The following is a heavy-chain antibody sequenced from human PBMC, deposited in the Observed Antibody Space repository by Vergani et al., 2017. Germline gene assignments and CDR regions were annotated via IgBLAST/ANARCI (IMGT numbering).Heavy chain of an antibody. CDR3: ARGREERWLQSQFDY. Sequence: QVQLQESGPGLVKPSETLSLTCTVSGGSVSSGSYYWSWIRQPPGKGLEWIGYIYYSGRTNYNPSLKSRVTISVDTSKNQFSLKLSSVTAADTAVYYCARGREERWLQSQFDYWGQGTLVTVSS. V-gene: IGHV4-61*01. CDR2: IYYSGRT. D-gene: IGHD5-24*01. J-gene: IGHJ4*02. CDR1: GGSVSSGSYY.